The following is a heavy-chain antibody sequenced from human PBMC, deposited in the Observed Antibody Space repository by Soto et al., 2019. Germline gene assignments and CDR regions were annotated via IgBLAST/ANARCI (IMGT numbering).Heavy chain of an antibody. D-gene: IGHD2-21*02. CDR2: IKTKTDGGTT. CDR1: GFTFSNAW. CDR3: VRDKYGVTSAYGMDV. V-gene: IGHV3-15*01. J-gene: IGHJ6*02. Sequence: GGSLRLSCAASGFTFSNAWMSWVRQAPGKGLEWVGRIKTKTDGGTTDYAAPVKGRFTISRDDSKNTLYLQMNTLRAEDTAVYYCVRDKYGVTSAYGMDVWGQGTTVTVSS.